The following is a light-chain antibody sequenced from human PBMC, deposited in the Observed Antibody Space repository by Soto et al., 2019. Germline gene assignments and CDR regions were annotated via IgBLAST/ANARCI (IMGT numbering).Light chain of an antibody. Sequence: DIQMTQSPSTLSASVGDIITISCRASQSISSWLAWYQQKPGKAPKVLIYKASTLKSGVPSRFSGSGSGTEFTLTISSLQSDDFATYYCQQYNSYSRAFGQGTKVDIK. J-gene: IGKJ1*01. CDR2: KAS. V-gene: IGKV1-5*03. CDR3: QQYNSYSRA. CDR1: QSISSW.